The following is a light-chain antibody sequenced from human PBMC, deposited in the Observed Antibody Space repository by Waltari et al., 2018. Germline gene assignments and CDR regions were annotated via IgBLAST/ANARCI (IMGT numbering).Light chain of an antibody. J-gene: IGLJ1*01. CDR3: SSYTTSSTYV. V-gene: IGLV2-14*03. CDR2: DVT. Sequence: QSALTQPASVSGSPGQSITLPCTRTSSDVGGYNFVSWYQQHPGKVPKLIIYDVTNRPSGVSNRFSGSKSGNTASLTISGLQAEDEADYYCSSYTTSSTYVFGTGTKVTVL. CDR1: SSDVGGYNF.